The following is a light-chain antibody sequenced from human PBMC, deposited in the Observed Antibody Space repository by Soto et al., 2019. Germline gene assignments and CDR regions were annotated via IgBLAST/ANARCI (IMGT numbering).Light chain of an antibody. CDR2: AAS. J-gene: IGKJ4*01. CDR1: QSISSY. Sequence: DIQMTQSPSSLSASVEDRVTITCRASQSISSYFNWYQQKPGKAPKLLIYAASSLQSGVPSRFSGSGSGTDFTLTISSLQPEDFATYYCQQSYSTPLTFGGGTKVEIK. CDR3: QQSYSTPLT. V-gene: IGKV1-39*01.